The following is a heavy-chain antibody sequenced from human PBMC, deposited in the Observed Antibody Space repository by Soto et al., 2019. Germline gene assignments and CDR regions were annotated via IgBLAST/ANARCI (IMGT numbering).Heavy chain of an antibody. V-gene: IGHV4-39*01. CDR2: IYYSGST. CDR1: GGSISSSSYY. D-gene: IGHD4-17*01. CDR3: ARLAVDYGDYDYYYYGMDV. Sequence: QLQLQESGPGLVKPSETLSLTCTVSGGSISSSSYYWGWIRQPPGKGLEWIGSIYYSGSTYYNPSLKSRVTIAVDTSKNQFSLQLSSVTAADTAVYYCARLAVDYGDYDYYYYGMDVWGQGTTVTVSS. J-gene: IGHJ6*02.